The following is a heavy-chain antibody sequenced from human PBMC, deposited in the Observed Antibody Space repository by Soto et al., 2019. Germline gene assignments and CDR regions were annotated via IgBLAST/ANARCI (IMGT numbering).Heavy chain of an antibody. CDR2: IVVGSGNT. CDR3: AAPYVITGTTDYYYGMDG. CDR1: GFTFTSSA. D-gene: IGHD1-7*01. J-gene: IGHJ6*04. Sequence: SVKVSCKASGFTFTSSAVQWVRQARGQRLEWIGWIVVGSGNTNYAQKFQERVTITRDMSTSTAYMELSSLRSEDTAVYYCAAPYVITGTTDYYYGMDGWGKGTTVTVSS. V-gene: IGHV1-58*01.